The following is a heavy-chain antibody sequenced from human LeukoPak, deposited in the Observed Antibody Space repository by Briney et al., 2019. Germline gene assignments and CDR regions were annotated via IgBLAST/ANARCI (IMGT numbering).Heavy chain of an antibody. Sequence: SETLSLTCTVSGYSISSGYYWGWIRQPPGKGLEWIGSIYHSGSTYYNPSLKSRVTISVGTSRNQFSLKLSSVTAADTAVYYCARVWFGELLSWFDPWGQGTLVTVSS. D-gene: IGHD3-10*01. V-gene: IGHV4-38-2*02. CDR3: ARVWFGELLSWFDP. J-gene: IGHJ5*02. CDR2: IYHSGST. CDR1: GYSISSGYY.